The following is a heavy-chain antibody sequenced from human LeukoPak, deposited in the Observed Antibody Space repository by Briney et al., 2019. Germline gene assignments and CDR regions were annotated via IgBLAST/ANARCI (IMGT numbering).Heavy chain of an antibody. Sequence: SETLSLTCTVSGGSISSYYWSWIRQPAGKGLEWIGRIYTSGSTNYNPSLKSRVTISVDTSKNQFSLKLSSVTAADTAVYYCASSDFWSGYDDYWGQGTLVTVSS. CDR1: GGSISSYY. J-gene: IGHJ4*02. V-gene: IGHV4-4*07. CDR3: ASSDFWSGYDDY. D-gene: IGHD3-3*01. CDR2: IYTSGST.